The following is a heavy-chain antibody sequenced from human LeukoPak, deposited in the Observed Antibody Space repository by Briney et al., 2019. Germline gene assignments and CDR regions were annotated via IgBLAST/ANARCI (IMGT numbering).Heavy chain of an antibody. CDR3: ARKFRYDDYVSASDI. D-gene: IGHD4-17*01. CDR1: GFTFSSYE. V-gene: IGHV3-48*03. J-gene: IGHJ3*02. Sequence: PGGSLRLSCAASGFTFSSYELNWVRQGPGKGLEWISYISSSGSTISYADSLKGRFTISRDNARNSLYLQMNSLRAEDTAVYYCARKFRYDDYVSASDIWGQGTMVTVSS. CDR2: ISSSGSTI.